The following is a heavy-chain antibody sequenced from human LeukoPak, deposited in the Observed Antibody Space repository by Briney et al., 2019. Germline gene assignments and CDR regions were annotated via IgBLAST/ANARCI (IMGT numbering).Heavy chain of an antibody. CDR2: ISAYNGNT. D-gene: IGHD3-3*01. V-gene: IGHV1-18*01. Sequence: GASVKVSCKASGYTFTSYGISWVRQAPGQGLEWMGWISAYNGNTNYAQKLQGRVTMTTDTSTSTAYMELRSLRSDDTAVYYCARDPLRITIFGVATMGFFDYWGQGTLVTVSS. CDR3: ARDPLRITIFGVATMGFFDY. CDR1: GYTFTSYG. J-gene: IGHJ4*02.